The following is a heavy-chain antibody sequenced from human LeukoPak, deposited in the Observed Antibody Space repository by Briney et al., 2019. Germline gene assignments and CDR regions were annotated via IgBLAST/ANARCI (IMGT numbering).Heavy chain of an antibody. CDR3: ARDFYHGHCAGLSCFLLDS. D-gene: IGHD2-8*02. J-gene: IGHJ4*02. Sequence: ASVKVSCKASGYSFTRFGITWVRQAPGQGVEWMGWISALYGHTNYAQKFQGRVTMTTDTSTSTAYMELRSLRSDDTAVYYCARDFYHGHCAGLSCFLLDSWGQGALVIVSS. CDR1: GYSFTRFG. V-gene: IGHV1-18*01. CDR2: ISALYGHT.